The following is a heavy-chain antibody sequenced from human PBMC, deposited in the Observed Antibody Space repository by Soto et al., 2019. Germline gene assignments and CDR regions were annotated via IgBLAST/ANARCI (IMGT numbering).Heavy chain of an antibody. D-gene: IGHD4-17*01. V-gene: IGHV4-31*03. CDR1: GGSISSGGYY. Sequence: QVQLQESGPGLVKPSQTLSLTCTVSGGSISSGGYYWSWIRQHPGKGLEWIGYIYYSGSTYYSPSLKSRVTISVDPSKNQFSLKLSSVTAADTAVYYCARNDYGDYGGMSNWGQGTLVTVSS. CDR3: ARNDYGDYGGMSN. CDR2: IYYSGST. J-gene: IGHJ4*02.